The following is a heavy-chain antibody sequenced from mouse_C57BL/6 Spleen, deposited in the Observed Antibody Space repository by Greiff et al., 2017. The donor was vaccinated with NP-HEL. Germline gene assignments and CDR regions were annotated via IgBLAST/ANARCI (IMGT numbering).Heavy chain of an antibody. Sequence: EVKLVESGGGLVKPGGSLKLSCAASGFTFSSYAMSWVRQTPEKRLEWVATISDGGSYTYYPDNVKGRFTISRDNAKNNLYLQMSHLKSEDTAMYYCASLYSNYMYYFDYWGQGTTLTVSS. CDR2: ISDGGSYT. CDR1: GFTFSSYA. CDR3: ASLYSNYMYYFDY. J-gene: IGHJ2*01. V-gene: IGHV5-4*03. D-gene: IGHD2-5*01.